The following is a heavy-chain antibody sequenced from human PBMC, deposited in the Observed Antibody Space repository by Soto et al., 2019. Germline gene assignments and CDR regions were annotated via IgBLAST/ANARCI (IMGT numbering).Heavy chain of an antibody. CDR1: GGTFSNYA. CDR2: IIPIFGTR. Sequence: QVQLVQSGAEVKKPGSSVKVSCKASGGTFSNYAITWVRQAPGQGLEWLGRIIPIFGTRDYAQKFQGRVTISAHESTTTAYMDLSSLRSDDTAFYYCAKDGGREGYFANWFDPWGQGTLVTASS. V-gene: IGHV1-69*15. CDR3: AKDGGREGYFANWFDP. D-gene: IGHD2-15*01. J-gene: IGHJ5*02.